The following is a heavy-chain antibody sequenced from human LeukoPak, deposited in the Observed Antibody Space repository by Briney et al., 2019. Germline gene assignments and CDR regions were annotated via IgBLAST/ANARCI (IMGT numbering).Heavy chain of an antibody. CDR1: GGSFSGYY. V-gene: IGHV4-34*01. CDR2: INHSGST. CDR3: ARHGLPVGATFDY. J-gene: IGHJ4*02. D-gene: IGHD1-26*01. Sequence: SETLSLTCAVYGGSFSGYYWSWIRQPPGKGLEWIGEINHSGSTNYNPCLKSRVTISVDTSKNQFSLKLSSVTAADTAVYYCARHGLPVGATFDYWGQGTLVTVSS.